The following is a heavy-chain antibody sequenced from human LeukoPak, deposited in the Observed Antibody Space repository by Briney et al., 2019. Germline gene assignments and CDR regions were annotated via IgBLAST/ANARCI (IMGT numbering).Heavy chain of an antibody. Sequence: TLSLTCTVSGGSISSYYWSWIRQPPGKALEWLARIDWDDGKYYSTSLKTRLTISKDTSKNQVVLTMTNMDPVDTATYYCARTRIRYSSSWPPYYFDYWGQGTLVTVSS. V-gene: IGHV2-70*11. D-gene: IGHD6-13*01. CDR2: IDWDDGK. CDR1: GGSISSYYW. J-gene: IGHJ4*02. CDR3: ARTRIRYSSSWPPYYFDY.